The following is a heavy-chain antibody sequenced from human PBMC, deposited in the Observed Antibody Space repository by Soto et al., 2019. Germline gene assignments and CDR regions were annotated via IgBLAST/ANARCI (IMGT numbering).Heavy chain of an antibody. Sequence: PSETLSLTCAVYGGSFSGYYWSWIRQPPGKGLEWIGEINHSGSTNYNPSLKSRVTISVDTSKNQFSLKLSSVTAADTAAYYCARGPGRSGYQTVRYGMDVWGQGTTVTVSS. CDR1: GGSFSGYY. J-gene: IGHJ6*02. CDR2: INHSGST. D-gene: IGHD3-3*01. CDR3: ARGPGRSGYQTVRYGMDV. V-gene: IGHV4-34*01.